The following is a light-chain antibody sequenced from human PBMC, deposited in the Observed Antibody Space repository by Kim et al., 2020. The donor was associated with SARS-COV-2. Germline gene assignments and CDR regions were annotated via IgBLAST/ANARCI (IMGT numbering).Light chain of an antibody. CDR1: HNIDIN. CDR2: DAA. V-gene: IGKV3-11*01. CDR3: QQRGNWPPALT. Sequence: PGKSATLSCRASHNIDINLAWYQQTPGQPPRLLIYDAAIRAAGIPDRFSGSGSGTDFTLTIGSLAPEDFAVYYCQQRGNWPPALTFGGGTKVDIK. J-gene: IGKJ4*01.